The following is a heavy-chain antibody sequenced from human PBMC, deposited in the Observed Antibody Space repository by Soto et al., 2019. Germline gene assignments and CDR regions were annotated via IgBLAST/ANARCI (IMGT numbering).Heavy chain of an antibody. D-gene: IGHD3-10*01. CDR3: ARALPGDYYYGSGSYYFDY. J-gene: IGHJ4*02. CDR1: GFTFSDYY. V-gene: IGHV3-11*01. CDR2: ISSSGSTI. Sequence: VQLVESGGGLVQPGGSLRLSCAVSGFTFSDYYMSWIRQAPGKGLEWVSYISSSGSTIYYADSVKGRFTISRDNAKNSLYLQMNSLRAEDTAVYYCARALPGDYYYGSGSYYFDYWGQGTLVTVSS.